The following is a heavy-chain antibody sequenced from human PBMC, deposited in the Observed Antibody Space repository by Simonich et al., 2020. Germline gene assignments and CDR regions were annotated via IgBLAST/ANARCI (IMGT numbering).Heavy chain of an antibody. D-gene: IGHD7-27*01. Sequence: EVQLVESGGGLVQPGGSLRLSCAASGFTFSSYWMSWGRQAPGKGLEWVANIKQDGSEKYYVDSVKGRFTLARDNAKNSLYLQMNSLRAEDTAVYYCARDGLGTAYYYYMDVWGKGTTVTVSS. CDR3: ARDGLGTAYYYYMDV. CDR2: IKQDGSEK. CDR1: GFTFSSYW. J-gene: IGHJ6*03. V-gene: IGHV3-7*01.